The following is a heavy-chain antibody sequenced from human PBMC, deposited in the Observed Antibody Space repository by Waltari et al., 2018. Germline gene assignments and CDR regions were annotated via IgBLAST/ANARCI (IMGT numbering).Heavy chain of an antibody. J-gene: IGHJ6*03. D-gene: IGHD3-3*01. V-gene: IGHV4-59*13. Sequence: QVQLQESGPGLVKPSETLSLTCTVSGGSISSYYWSWIRQPPGKGLGWIGFISYSGSTNYTPPLRGRVTISVDTSKNQFSLKLSSVTAADTAVYYCAREGPAPYDFWSGYYSGYYYMDVWGKGTTVTVSS. CDR3: AREGPAPYDFWSGYYSGYYYMDV. CDR2: ISYSGST. CDR1: GGSISSYY.